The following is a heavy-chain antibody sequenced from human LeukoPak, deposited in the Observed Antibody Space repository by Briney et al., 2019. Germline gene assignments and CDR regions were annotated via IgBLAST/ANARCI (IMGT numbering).Heavy chain of an antibody. Sequence: RASVKVSCKVSGHTLSELPMYWVRQAPGEGLEWVGGFDPENDERIYAQKFRGRVTMTEDTSTNTAYMELSSLRSDDTAVYYCATEVTSIVPDYWGQGTLVTVSS. V-gene: IGHV1-24*01. CDR1: GHTLSELP. CDR3: ATEVTSIVPDY. CDR2: FDPENDER. D-gene: IGHD2-21*02. J-gene: IGHJ4*02.